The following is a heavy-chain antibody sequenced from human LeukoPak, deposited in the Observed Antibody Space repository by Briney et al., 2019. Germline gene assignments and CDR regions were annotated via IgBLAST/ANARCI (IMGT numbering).Heavy chain of an antibody. J-gene: IGHJ4*02. CDR1: GGSFSGYY. D-gene: IGHD6-13*01. CDR2: INHSGST. Sequence: SETLSLTCAVYGGSFSGYYWSWIRQPPRKGLEWIGEINHSGSTNYNPSLKSRVTISVDTSKNQFSLKLSSVTAADTAVYYCARAAQQLAFDYWGQGTLVTVS. CDR3: ARAAQQLAFDY. V-gene: IGHV4-34*01.